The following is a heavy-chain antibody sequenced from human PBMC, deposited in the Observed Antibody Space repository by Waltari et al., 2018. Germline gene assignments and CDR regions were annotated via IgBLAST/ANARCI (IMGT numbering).Heavy chain of an antibody. CDR3: ARETYYDRSGYFRLGAFDI. D-gene: IGHD3-22*01. V-gene: IGHV3-53*01. J-gene: IGHJ3*02. CDR1: GFTVSSHY. Sequence: EVQLVESGGGLIQPGGSLRLSCAASGFTVSSHYMRWVRQAPGKGLEWVSLIYSGGSTIYADSVKGRFTISRDDSRNTLYLQMNSLRAEDTAVYYCARETYYDRSGYFRLGAFDIWGQGTVVTVSS. CDR2: IYSGGST.